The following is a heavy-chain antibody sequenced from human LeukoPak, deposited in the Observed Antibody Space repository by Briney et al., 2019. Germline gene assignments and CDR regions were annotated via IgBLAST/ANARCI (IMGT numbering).Heavy chain of an antibody. Sequence: SETLSLTCTVSGGSVSSGSYYWSWIRQPPGKGLEWIGYIYYSGSTNYNPSLKSRVTISVDTSKNQFSLKLSSVTAADTAVYYWAGDGGWGVVVVPAAWGQGTLVTVS. D-gene: IGHD2-2*01. CDR2: IYYSGST. CDR1: GGSVSSGSYY. CDR3: AGDGGWGVVVVPAA. V-gene: IGHV4-61*01. J-gene: IGHJ4*02.